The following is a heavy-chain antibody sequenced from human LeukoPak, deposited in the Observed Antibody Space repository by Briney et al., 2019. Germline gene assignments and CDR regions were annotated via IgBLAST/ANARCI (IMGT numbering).Heavy chain of an antibody. Sequence: SGGSLRLSCAASGFTFSTYSMNWVRQAPGKGLEWVSSISSGGRYIYYADSVKGRFTISRDNSKNTLYLQMNSLRAEDTAVYYCAKEEAPTYVDTAMPYYFDYWGQGTLVTVSS. CDR2: ISSGGRYI. CDR1: GFTFSTYS. V-gene: IGHV3-21*01. J-gene: IGHJ4*02. CDR3: AKEEAPTYVDTAMPYYFDY. D-gene: IGHD5-18*01.